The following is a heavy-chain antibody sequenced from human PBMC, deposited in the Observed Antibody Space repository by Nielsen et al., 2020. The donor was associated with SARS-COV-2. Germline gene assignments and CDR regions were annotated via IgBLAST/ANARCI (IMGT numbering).Heavy chain of an antibody. V-gene: IGHV3-20*04. Sequence: GESLKISCAASGFTFDDYGMSWVRQAPGKGLEWVSGINWNGGSTGYADSVKGRFTISRDNAKNSLYLQMNSLRAEDTALYYCARGGSGGYREHGMDVWGQGTTITVSS. CDR2: INWNGGST. CDR3: ARGGSGGYREHGMDV. D-gene: IGHD5-12*01. CDR1: GFTFDDYG. J-gene: IGHJ6*02.